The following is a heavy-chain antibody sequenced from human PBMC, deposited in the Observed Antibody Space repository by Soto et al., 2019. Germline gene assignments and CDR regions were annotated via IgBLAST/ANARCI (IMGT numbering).Heavy chain of an antibody. CDR1: GYTFTSYY. V-gene: IGHV1-46*01. D-gene: IGHD2-8*01. CDR2: INPSGGKT. Sequence: ASVKVSCKASGYTFTSYYRLWVRQAPGQGLELVGIINPSGGKTSYAQKFQGRGTGARDTSTSTVYMELSSLRSEDTAVYYCMVYAARDIDYWGQGTLVTVSS. CDR3: MVYAARDIDY. J-gene: IGHJ4*02.